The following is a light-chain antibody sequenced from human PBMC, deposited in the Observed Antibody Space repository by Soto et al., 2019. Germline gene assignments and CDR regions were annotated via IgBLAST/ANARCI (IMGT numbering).Light chain of an antibody. V-gene: IGLV1-40*01. CDR3: QSYDSSLSGSV. Sequence: QSVLTQPPSVSGAPGQRVTISCTGSSSNIGAGYDVHWYQQLPGTAPKLLISGNSNRPSGVPDRFSGSKSGTSASLAITGRQAEDEADDYCQSYDSSLSGSVFGGGTKVTVL. CDR1: SSNIGAGYD. J-gene: IGLJ3*02. CDR2: GNS.